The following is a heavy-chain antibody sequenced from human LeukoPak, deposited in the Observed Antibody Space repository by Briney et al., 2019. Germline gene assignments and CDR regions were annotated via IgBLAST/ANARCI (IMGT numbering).Heavy chain of an antibody. CDR2: IWYDGSNK. Sequence: GGSLRLSCAASGFTFSSYGMHWVRQAPGKGLEWVAVIWYDGSNKYYADSVKGRFTISRDNSKNTLYLQMSSLRAEDTAVYYCAKARGNSNHNRDYYYMDVWGKGTTVTVSS. V-gene: IGHV3-33*06. CDR1: GFTFSSYG. J-gene: IGHJ6*03. D-gene: IGHD4-11*01. CDR3: AKARGNSNHNRDYYYMDV.